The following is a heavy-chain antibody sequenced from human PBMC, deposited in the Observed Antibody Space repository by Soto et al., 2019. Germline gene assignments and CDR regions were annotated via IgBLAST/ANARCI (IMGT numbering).Heavy chain of an antibody. V-gene: IGHV2-26*01. CDR2: IFSNDVK. CDR1: GFSLTNARVG. CDR3: ARIQYNWSYGFDF. D-gene: IGHD1-20*01. J-gene: IGHJ4*02. Sequence: QVTLKESGPVLVKPTETLTLTCSVSGFSLTNARVGVTWIRQPPGKALEWLAHIFSNDVKSYSSSLEDRLTISKDTSKNQVVLTMTKVDPLDTATYFCARIQYNWSYGFDFWGRGALVIVSS.